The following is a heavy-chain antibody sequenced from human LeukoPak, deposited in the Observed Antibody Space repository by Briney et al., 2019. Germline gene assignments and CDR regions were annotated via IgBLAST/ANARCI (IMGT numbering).Heavy chain of an antibody. J-gene: IGHJ4*02. Sequence: GSLRLSCAASGFTFSTYSMNWVRQAPGKGLEWVSSISSSSSYIYYADSVKGRFTISRDDAKNSLYLQMNSLRAEDTAVYYCARMGSRFYDYWGQGTLVTVSS. D-gene: IGHD3-3*01. CDR3: ARMGSRFYDY. CDR2: ISSSSSYI. V-gene: IGHV3-21*01. CDR1: GFTFSTYS.